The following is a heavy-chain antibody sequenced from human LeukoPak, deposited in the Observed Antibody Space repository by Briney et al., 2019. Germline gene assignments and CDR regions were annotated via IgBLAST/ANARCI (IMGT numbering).Heavy chain of an antibody. J-gene: IGHJ4*02. CDR3: AREAVVASTPDS. V-gene: IGHV1-2*06. D-gene: IGHD2-15*01. Sequence: GASVKVSCTASGYTFTGYYIHWVRQAPGQGLEWMGRINPNSGGTNYAQNFQGRVTMTRDTSITTAYMELIRLRSDDTAVYYCAREAVVASTPDSWGQGTLVTVSS. CDR2: INPNSGGT. CDR1: GYTFTGYY.